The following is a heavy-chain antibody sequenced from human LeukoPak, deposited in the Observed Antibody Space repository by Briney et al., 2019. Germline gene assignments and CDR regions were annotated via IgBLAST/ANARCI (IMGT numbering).Heavy chain of an antibody. CDR3: AKGPYYYDSSGYYYLHAGFDY. CDR2: VSGSGGST. Sequence: GGSLRLSCAASGFTFSSYAMSWVRQAPGKGLKWVSAVSGSGGSTYYADSVKGRFTISRDNSKNTLYLQMNSLTAEDTAVYYCAKGPYYYDSSGYYYLHAGFDYWGQGTLVTVSS. V-gene: IGHV3-23*01. CDR1: GFTFSSYA. D-gene: IGHD3-22*01. J-gene: IGHJ4*02.